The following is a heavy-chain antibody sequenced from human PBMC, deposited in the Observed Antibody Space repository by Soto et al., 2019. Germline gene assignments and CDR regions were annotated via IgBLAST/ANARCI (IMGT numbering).Heavy chain of an antibody. Sequence: QAQLQQWGAGLLKPSETLSLTCAVSDGSFSGYYWSWIRQPPGKGLEWIGEINHVGNTNYNPSLKSRVTISVDPSKKQFSLNLSSVTAADTAVYYCASGMRGVGAAGAVAWFDPWGQGTLVTVSS. CDR2: INHVGNT. V-gene: IGHV4-34*01. CDR1: DGSFSGYY. D-gene: IGHD6-13*01. J-gene: IGHJ5*02. CDR3: ASGMRGVGAAGAVAWFDP.